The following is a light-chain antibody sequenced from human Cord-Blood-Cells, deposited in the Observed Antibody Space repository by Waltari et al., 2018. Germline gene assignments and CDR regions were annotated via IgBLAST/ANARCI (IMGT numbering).Light chain of an antibody. CDR1: QSISSW. Sequence: DIQLTQAPSSLSASVGDRVIITCRASQSISSWLALYQQKPGKAPKLLIYKASSLGSGVPSRFSGSGSGTEFTLTISSLQPDDFATYYCQQYNSYSQTFGQGTKLEIK. V-gene: IGKV1-5*03. CDR2: KAS. J-gene: IGKJ2*01. CDR3: QQYNSYSQT.